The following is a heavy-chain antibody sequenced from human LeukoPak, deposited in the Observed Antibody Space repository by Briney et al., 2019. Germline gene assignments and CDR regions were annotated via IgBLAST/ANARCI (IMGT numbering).Heavy chain of an antibody. CDR2: ISYDGSNK. J-gene: IGHJ4*02. CDR3: AKPFDDSSGYYSDY. V-gene: IGHV3-30*18. CDR1: GFTFSSYG. Sequence: GGSLRLSCAASGFTFSSYGMHWVRQAPGKGLEWVAVISYDGSNKYYADSVKGRFTISRDNSKNTLYLQMNSLRAEDTAVYYCAKPFDDSSGYYSDYWGRGTLVTVSS. D-gene: IGHD3-22*01.